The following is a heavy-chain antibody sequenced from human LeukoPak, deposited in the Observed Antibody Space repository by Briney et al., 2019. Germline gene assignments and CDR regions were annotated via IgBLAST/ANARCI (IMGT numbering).Heavy chain of an antibody. CDR2: INPSGGST. V-gene: IGHV1-46*01. CDR3: ARDRDCSGGSCYSRYYFDY. Sequence: ASVKVSCKASRYTFTSYYMHWVRQAPGQGLEWMGIINPSGGSTSYAQKFQGRVTTTRDTSTSTVYMELSSLRSEDTAVYYCARDRDCSGGSCYSRYYFDYWGQGTLVTVSS. CDR1: RYTFTSYY. D-gene: IGHD2-15*01. J-gene: IGHJ4*02.